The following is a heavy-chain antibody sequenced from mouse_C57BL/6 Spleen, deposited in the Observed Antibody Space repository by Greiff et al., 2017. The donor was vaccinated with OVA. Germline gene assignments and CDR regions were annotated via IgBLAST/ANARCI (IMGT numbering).Heavy chain of an antibody. CDR1: GYTFTSYW. CDR3: ARSKPCAY. Sequence: QVQLQQSGAELVKPGASVKLSCKASGYTFTSYWMQWVKQRPGQGLEWIGEIDPSDSYTNYNQKFKGKATLTVDTSSSTAYMQLSSLTSEDSAVYYCARSKPCAYWGQGTLVTVSA. J-gene: IGHJ3*01. V-gene: IGHV1-50*01. CDR2: IDPSDSYT.